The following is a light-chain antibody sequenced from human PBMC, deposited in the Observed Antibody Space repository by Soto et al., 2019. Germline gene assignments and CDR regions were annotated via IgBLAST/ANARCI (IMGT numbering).Light chain of an antibody. CDR1: QGISNW. Sequence: DIQMTQSPSYLSASVGDRVTITCRASQGISNWLAWYQQKPGNAPKLLIYATSTLQTGVPSRFSGSGSGTDFTLTISSLQPEDFATYYCLQDYNYPWTFGQGTKVDIK. V-gene: IGKV1-12*01. CDR2: ATS. J-gene: IGKJ1*01. CDR3: LQDYNYPWT.